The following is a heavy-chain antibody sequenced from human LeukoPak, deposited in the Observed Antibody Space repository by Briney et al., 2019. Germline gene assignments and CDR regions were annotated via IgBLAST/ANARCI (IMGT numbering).Heavy chain of an antibody. D-gene: IGHD2-2*01. V-gene: IGHV3-23*01. CDR3: AIFSLGEYQLLNDY. CDR2: ISSSGGST. Sequence: PGGSLRLSCAASGFTFSSDAMRWVRQAPGKGLEWVSAISSSGGSTYYADSVRGRFTISRDNSKNTLYLQMNSLRAEDTAVYYCAIFSLGEYQLLNDYWGQGTLVTVSS. J-gene: IGHJ4*02. CDR1: GFTFSSDA.